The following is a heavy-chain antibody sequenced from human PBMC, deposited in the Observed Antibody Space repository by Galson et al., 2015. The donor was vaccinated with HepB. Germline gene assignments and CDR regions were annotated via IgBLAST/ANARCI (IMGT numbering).Heavy chain of an antibody. Sequence: QSGAEVKKPGESLKISCKGSGYSFTSYWIGWVRQMPGKGLEWMGIIYPGDSGTRYSPSFQGQVTISADKSISTAYLQWSSLKASDTAMYYCARQGVGRYCSGGSCYGHFDYWGQGTLVTVSS. CDR2: IYPGDSGT. V-gene: IGHV5-51*01. D-gene: IGHD2-15*01. CDR3: ARQGVGRYCSGGSCYGHFDY. J-gene: IGHJ4*02. CDR1: GYSFTSYW.